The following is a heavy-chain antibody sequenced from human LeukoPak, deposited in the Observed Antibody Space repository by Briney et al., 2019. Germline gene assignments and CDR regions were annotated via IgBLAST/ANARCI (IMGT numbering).Heavy chain of an antibody. CDR1: GGTFSSYA. CDR2: IIPIFGTA. CDR3: ARGRNYYYYYMDV. Sequence: ASVKVSCKASGGTFSSYAISWVRQAPGQGLEWMGGIIPIFGTANYAQKFQGRVTITADKSTSTAYMELSSLRSEDTAVYYCARGRNYYYYYMDVWGKGTTVTVSS. J-gene: IGHJ6*03. V-gene: IGHV1-69*06.